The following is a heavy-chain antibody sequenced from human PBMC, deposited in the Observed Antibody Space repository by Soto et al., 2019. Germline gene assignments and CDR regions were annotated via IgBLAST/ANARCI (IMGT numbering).Heavy chain of an antibody. Sequence: GVSLRLSCAASGFTFDDYTMHWVRQAPGKGLEWVSLISWDGGSTYYADSVKGRFTISRDNSKNSLYLQMNSLRTEDTALYYCAKDTDYYDSSGYSGQFDYWGQGTLVTVSS. CDR1: GFTFDDYT. V-gene: IGHV3-43*01. D-gene: IGHD3-22*01. CDR2: ISWDGGST. CDR3: AKDTDYYDSSGYSGQFDY. J-gene: IGHJ4*02.